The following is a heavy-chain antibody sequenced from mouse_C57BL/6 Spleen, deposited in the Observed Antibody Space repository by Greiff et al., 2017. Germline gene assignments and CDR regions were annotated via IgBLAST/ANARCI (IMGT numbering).Heavy chain of an antibody. CDR3: ARDYYSNYGYFDV. V-gene: IGHV1-82*01. D-gene: IGHD2-5*01. J-gene: IGHJ1*03. CDR2: IYPGDGDT. Sequence: QVQLQQSGPELVKPGASVKISCKASGYAFSSSWMNWVKQRPGKGLEWIGRIYPGDGDTNYNGKFKGKATLTADKSSSTAYMQLSSLTSEDSAVYFCARDYYSNYGYFDVWGTWTTVTVSS. CDR1: GYAFSSSW.